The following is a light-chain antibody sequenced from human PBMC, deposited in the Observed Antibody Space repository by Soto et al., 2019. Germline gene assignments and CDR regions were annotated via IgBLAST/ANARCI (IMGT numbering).Light chain of an antibody. J-gene: IGKJ1*01. CDR3: QQYDNSRT. CDR1: QSVNRRS. CDR2: TIS. V-gene: IGKV3-20*01. Sequence: IVLTQSPGTLSLSPGERATLSCRASQSVNRRSLAWFQQKPGQAPRLLISTISNRATGIPDRFSGSGSGADFTLTISRLEPEDFAVYYCQQYDNSRTFGQGTKVEIK.